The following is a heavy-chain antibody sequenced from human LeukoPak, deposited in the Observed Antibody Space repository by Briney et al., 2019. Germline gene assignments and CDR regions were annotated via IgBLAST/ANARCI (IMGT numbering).Heavy chain of an antibody. Sequence: SQTLSLTCAISGDIVSSNSAAWHWIRQSPSRGLEWLGRTYYRSKYYNDYALSVKSRITINAETSKNQFSLQLNSVTPEDTAVYYCARESSWAPDYWGQGTLVTVSS. J-gene: IGHJ4*02. D-gene: IGHD1-26*01. CDR2: TYYRSKYYN. V-gene: IGHV6-1*01. CDR3: ARESSWAPDY. CDR1: GDIVSSNSAA.